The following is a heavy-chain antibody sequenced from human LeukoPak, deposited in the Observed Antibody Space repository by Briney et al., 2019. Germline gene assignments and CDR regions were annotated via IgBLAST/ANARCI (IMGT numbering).Heavy chain of an antibody. V-gene: IGHV4-59*01. Sequence: SETLSLTCTVSGGSISSYYWSWTRQPPGKGLEWIGYIYYSGSTNYNPSLKSRVTISVDTSKNQFSLKLSSVTAADTAVYYCARETGHYDFWSGYYNWFDPWGQGTLVTVSS. CDR3: ARETGHYDFWSGYYNWFDP. CDR1: GGSISSYY. D-gene: IGHD3-3*01. CDR2: IYYSGST. J-gene: IGHJ5*02.